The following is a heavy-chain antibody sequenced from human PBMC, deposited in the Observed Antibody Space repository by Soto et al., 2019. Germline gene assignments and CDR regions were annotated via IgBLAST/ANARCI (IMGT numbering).Heavy chain of an antibody. CDR2: ISYDGSNK. V-gene: IGHV3-30*18. Sequence: QVQLVESGGGVVQPGRSLRLSCAASGFTFSSYGMHWVSQAPGKGLEWVAVISYDGSNKYYADSVKGRFTISRDNSKNTLYLQMNSLRAEDTAVYYCAKVSPGYSSSWPYYYYYGMYVWGQGTTVTVSS. CDR3: AKVSPGYSSSWPYYYYYGMYV. CDR1: GFTFSSYG. D-gene: IGHD6-13*01. J-gene: IGHJ6*02.